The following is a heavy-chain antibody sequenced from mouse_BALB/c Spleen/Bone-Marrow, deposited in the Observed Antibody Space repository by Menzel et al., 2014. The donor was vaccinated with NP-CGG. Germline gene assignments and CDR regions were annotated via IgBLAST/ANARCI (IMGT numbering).Heavy chain of an antibody. CDR3: AREGRGYCGSSGAAMDY. CDR1: GFSLTSYG. CDR2: TWAGGST. V-gene: IGHV2-9*02. J-gene: IGHJ4*01. D-gene: IGHD1-1*01. Sequence: VQLQQSGPGLVAPSQSLSISCTVSGFSLTSYGVHWVRQPPGQGLEWLGATWAGGSTNYNSALMSRLTISKDNSKSQVFLKMNSLQTDDTAMYYCAREGRGYCGSSGAAMDYWGQGTKVTVSS.